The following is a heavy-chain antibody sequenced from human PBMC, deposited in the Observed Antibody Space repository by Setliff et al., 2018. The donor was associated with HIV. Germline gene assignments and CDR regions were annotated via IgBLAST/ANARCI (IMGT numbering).Heavy chain of an antibody. CDR3: ARDDGGYNYAEAFDV. Sequence: VASVKVSCKASGGTFSTYAISWVRQAPGQGLEWMGGIIPLFGTANYAQNFQGRVSLTIDTSASTAYMELRSLRSDDTAVYYCARDDGGYNYAEAFDVWGQGTMVTVSS. D-gene: IGHD3-16*01. CDR2: IIPLFGTA. CDR1: GGTFSTYA. V-gene: IGHV1-69*05. J-gene: IGHJ3*01.